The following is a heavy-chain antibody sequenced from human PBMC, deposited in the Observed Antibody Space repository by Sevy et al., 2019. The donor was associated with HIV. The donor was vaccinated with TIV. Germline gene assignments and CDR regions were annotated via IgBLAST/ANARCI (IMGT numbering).Heavy chain of an antibody. V-gene: IGHV3-30*04. CDR3: ARDRSDSSGYYYFAFDI. Sequence: GGSLRLSCAASGFTFSSYAMHWVRQAPGKGLEWVAVISYDGRNKYYADSVKGRFTISRDNSKNTLYLQMNSLRAEDTDVYYCARDRSDSSGYYYFAFDIWGQGTMVTVSS. CDR2: ISYDGRNK. D-gene: IGHD3-22*01. CDR1: GFTFSSYA. J-gene: IGHJ3*02.